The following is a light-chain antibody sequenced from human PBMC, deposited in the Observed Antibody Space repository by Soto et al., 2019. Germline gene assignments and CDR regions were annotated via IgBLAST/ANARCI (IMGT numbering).Light chain of an antibody. CDR1: SSDVGGYNL. CDR3: CSYAGSSTYV. J-gene: IGLJ1*01. CDR2: EGN. Sequence: QSVLTQPASVSGSPGQSITISCTGTSSDVGGYNLVSWYQQHPGKAPKLMIYEGNKRPSGVSNRFSGSKSGNTASLTISGLQAEDEADYYCCSYAGSSTYVFGTGTKVTVL. V-gene: IGLV2-23*01.